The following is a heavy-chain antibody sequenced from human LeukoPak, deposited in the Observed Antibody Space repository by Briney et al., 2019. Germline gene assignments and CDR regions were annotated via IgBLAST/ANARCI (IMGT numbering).Heavy chain of an antibody. V-gene: IGHV4-61*02. D-gene: IGHD4-17*01. J-gene: IGHJ4*02. CDR2: IYTSGST. CDR1: SGSISSGSYY. CDR3: ARTPPFDYGIFDY. Sequence: SETLSLTCTVSSGSISSGSYYWSWIRQPAGKGLEWIGRIYTSGSTNYNPSLKSRVTISVDTSKNQFSLKLSSVTAADTAVYYCARTPPFDYGIFDYWGQGTLVTVSS.